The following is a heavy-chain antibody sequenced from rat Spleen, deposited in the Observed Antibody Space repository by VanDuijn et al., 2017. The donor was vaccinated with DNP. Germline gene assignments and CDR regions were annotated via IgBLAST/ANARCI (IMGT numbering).Heavy chain of an antibody. V-gene: IGHV5-19*01. D-gene: IGHD2-1*01. CDR3: ATHLHTYLGSYFDY. Sequence: EVQLVESGGGLVQPGRSLKLSCAVSGLTFSNYGMHWIRQAPTKALEWVASISPRVRSTYYRDSVKGQFTISRDNAQNTLYLQVDSLRSEDTATYYCATHLHTYLGSYFDYWGQGVMVTVSS. CDR1: GLTFSNYG. J-gene: IGHJ2*01. CDR2: ISPRVRST.